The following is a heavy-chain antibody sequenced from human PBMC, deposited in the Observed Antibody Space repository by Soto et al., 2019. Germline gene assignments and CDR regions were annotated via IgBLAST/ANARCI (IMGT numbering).Heavy chain of an antibody. Sequence: EVQLVESGGGLVQPGGSLRLSCAASGFTFSSYSMNWVRQAPGKGLEWVSHISSSSSTIYYADYVKGRFTISSDNAENSLVLKMNSLRDEDKAVYYCARDGGNWFDPWGQGALVTVSS. D-gene: IGHD3-3*01. CDR2: ISSSSSTI. J-gene: IGHJ5*02. CDR1: GFTFSSYS. CDR3: ARDGGNWFDP. V-gene: IGHV3-48*02.